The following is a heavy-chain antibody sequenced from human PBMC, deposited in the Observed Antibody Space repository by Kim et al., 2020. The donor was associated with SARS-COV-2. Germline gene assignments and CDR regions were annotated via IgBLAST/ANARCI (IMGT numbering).Heavy chain of an antibody. Sequence: GGSLRLSCAAAGFTFSNYWMSCFRHAAGHLRGWVSNIKLDGIAKYYVDSVMGRFTIARDNAQNSLFLQMNSLRVEDTAVYYCTSWGAGNYWGPGTLVTVSS. D-gene: IGHD6-13*01. V-gene: IGHV3-7*01. CDR2: IKLDGIAK. J-gene: IGHJ4*02. CDR1: GFTFSNYW. CDR3: TSWGAGNY.